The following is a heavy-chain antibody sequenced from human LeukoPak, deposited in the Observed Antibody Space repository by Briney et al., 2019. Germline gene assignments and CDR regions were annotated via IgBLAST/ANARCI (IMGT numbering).Heavy chain of an antibody. CDR1: GFTFSSYA. CDR3: ESPGSEPVILKADYFDK. Sequence: GGSLRLSCAASGFTFSSYAMSWVRQVPGKGLEWVSAISSSTGSTYYADSVKGRFIISRDNSKNTLYLQMNSLRAEDTAVYYCESPGSEPVILKADYFDKGGQGTLVTV. V-gene: IGHV3-23*01. D-gene: IGHD2/OR15-2a*01. J-gene: IGHJ4*02. CDR2: ISSSTGST.